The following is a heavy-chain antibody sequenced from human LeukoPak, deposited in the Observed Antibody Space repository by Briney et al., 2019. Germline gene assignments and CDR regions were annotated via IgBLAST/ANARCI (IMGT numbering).Heavy chain of an antibody. CDR1: GGAFTSYG. CDR2: IIAYNGNT. J-gene: IGHJ4*02. D-gene: IGHD6-19*01. CDR3: AIHVGGSSGWSD. V-gene: IGHV1-18*04. Sequence: VQVSCKAAGGAFTSYGISWGRRAPGQGGEWMGWIIAYNGNTNYTQKLKGRVTITTDTSTSTAYMQLRILRSADTAVYYCAIHVGGSSGWSDWGQGTLVTVSS.